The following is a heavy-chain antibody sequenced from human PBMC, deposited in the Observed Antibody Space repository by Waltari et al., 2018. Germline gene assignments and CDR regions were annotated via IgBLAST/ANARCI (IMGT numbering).Heavy chain of an antibody. D-gene: IGHD5-12*01. CDR3: AKASEMATLRRPQGGAFDI. CDR1: GFTFSSYG. Sequence: QVQLVESGGGVVQPGGSLRLSCAASGFTFSSYGMHWVRQAPGKGLEWVAFIRYDGSNKYYADSVKGRFTISRDNSKNTLYLQMNSLRAEDTAVYYCAKASEMATLRRPQGGAFDIWGQGTMVTVSS. J-gene: IGHJ3*02. CDR2: IRYDGSNK. V-gene: IGHV3-30*02.